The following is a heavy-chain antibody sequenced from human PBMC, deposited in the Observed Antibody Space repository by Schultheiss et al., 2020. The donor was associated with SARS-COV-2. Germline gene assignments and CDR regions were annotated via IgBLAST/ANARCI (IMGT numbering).Heavy chain of an antibody. CDR3: ARLEVGLDY. J-gene: IGHJ4*02. CDR2: VYYSGST. V-gene: IGHV4-61*05. Sequence: SETLSLTCTVSGGSITTSGYYWGWIRQPPGKGLEWIGYVYYSGSTNYNPSLKSRVTISADTSKNQFSLTLTSVTAADTAVYYCARLEVGLDYWGQGTLVTVSS. D-gene: IGHD2-15*01. CDR1: GGSITTSGYY.